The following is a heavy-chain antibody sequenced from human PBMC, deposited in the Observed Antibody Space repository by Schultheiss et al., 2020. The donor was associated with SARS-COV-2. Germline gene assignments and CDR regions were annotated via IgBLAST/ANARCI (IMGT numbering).Heavy chain of an antibody. J-gene: IGHJ5*02. D-gene: IGHD1-7*01. Sequence: GGSLRLSCATSGFTFSSYSMNWVRQPPGKGLEWVSSISSSSSYIYYADSVKGRFTISRDNAKNSLYLQMNSLRAEDTAVYYCARAKDPNWNYARPFDPWGQGTLVTVSS. CDR1: GFTFSSYS. V-gene: IGHV3-21*01. CDR3: ARAKDPNWNYARPFDP. CDR2: ISSSSSYI.